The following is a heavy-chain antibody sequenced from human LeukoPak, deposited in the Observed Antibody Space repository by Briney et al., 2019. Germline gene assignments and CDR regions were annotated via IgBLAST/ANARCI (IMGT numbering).Heavy chain of an antibody. CDR1: GFTFSIYA. CDR2: IWYDGSKK. J-gene: IGHJ4*02. D-gene: IGHD1-26*01. V-gene: IGHV3-33*08. Sequence: GGSLRLSCAASGFTFSIYAMHWVRQAPGKGLEWMAVIWYDGSKKYYADSVKGRFTISRDNSKNTLYLQMNSLRAEDTAVYYCARDPLRYSGTSVQVEREYWGQGTLVTVSS. CDR3: ARDPLRYSGTSVQVEREY.